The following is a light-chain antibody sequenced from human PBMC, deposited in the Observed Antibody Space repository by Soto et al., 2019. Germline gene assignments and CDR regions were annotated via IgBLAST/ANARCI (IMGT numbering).Light chain of an antibody. J-gene: IGKJ1*01. CDR3: QQYNNWPRT. CDR1: QSIRSW. Sequence: DIQMTQSPSTLSASVGDRVTITCRASQSIRSWLAWYQQKPGKAPKLLIYDASSLESEVPSRFSGSGSGTEFTLTISSLQSEDFAIYYCQQYNNWPRTFGQGTKVDIK. CDR2: DAS. V-gene: IGKV1-5*01.